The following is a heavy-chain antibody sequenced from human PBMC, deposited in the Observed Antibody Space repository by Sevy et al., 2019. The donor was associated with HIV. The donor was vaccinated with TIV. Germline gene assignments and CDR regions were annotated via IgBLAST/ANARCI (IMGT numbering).Heavy chain of an antibody. V-gene: IGHV3-21*01. CDR1: GFTFSSYN. CDR2: ISGSSNYI. Sequence: GALRLSCAASGFTFSSYNMNWVRQAPGKGLEWVSSISGSSNYIYYADSMKGRFTISRDNAKNSLYLQMNSLGAEDTAVYYCARGPPDGSYDYFDYWGQGTLVTVSS. J-gene: IGHJ4*02. CDR3: ARGPPDGSYDYFDY. D-gene: IGHD1-26*01.